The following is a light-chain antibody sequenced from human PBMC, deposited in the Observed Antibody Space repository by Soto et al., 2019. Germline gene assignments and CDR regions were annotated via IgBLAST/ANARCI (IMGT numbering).Light chain of an antibody. CDR2: AAS. V-gene: IGKV1-39*01. J-gene: IGKJ1*01. CDR3: QQSYSNPT. Sequence: DIQMTQSPSSLSASVGDRVTITCRASQSISSYLNWYQQKPGKAPKLLIYAASSLQSGVPSRFSGSRCVRYFTLNISSLQPEDFATHYCQQSYSNPTVGQRTKVDIK. CDR1: QSISSY.